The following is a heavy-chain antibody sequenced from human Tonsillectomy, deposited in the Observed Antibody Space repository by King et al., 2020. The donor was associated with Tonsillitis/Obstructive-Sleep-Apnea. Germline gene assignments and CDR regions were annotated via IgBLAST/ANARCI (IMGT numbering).Heavy chain of an antibody. D-gene: IGHD4-17*01. V-gene: IGHV3-15*07. CDR2: VKSETDGGTT. CDR3: TTDENDFGDHYSRHGLAFGI. Sequence: VQLVESGGGFVKPGGSLRLCCAASDFAFSSAWMNWVRQASGKGLEWVGRVKSETDGGTTDYATPVKGRFTISRDDSKNTLYLQMNSLKTEDTAVYYCTTDENDFGDHYSRHGLAFGIWGQGTMVTVSS. J-gene: IGHJ3*02. CDR1: DFAFSSAW.